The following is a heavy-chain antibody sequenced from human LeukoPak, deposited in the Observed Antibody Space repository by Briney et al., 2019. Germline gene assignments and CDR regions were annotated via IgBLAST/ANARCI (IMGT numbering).Heavy chain of an antibody. J-gene: IGHJ4*02. CDR1: GFTFSSYG. CDR3: ARGSDY. Sequence: GGSLRLSCAASGFTFSSYGMHWVRQAPGKGLEWVAVISYDGSNKYYADSVKGRFTISRDNSKNTLYLQMNSLRAEDTAVYYCARGSDYWGQGTLVTVSS. CDR2: ISYDGSNK. V-gene: IGHV3-30*03.